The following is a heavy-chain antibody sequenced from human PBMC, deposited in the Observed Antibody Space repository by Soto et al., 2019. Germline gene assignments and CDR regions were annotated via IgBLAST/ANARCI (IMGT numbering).Heavy chain of an antibody. V-gene: IGHV1-69*01. CDR1: GGTFSSYA. Sequence: QLQLVQSGAEVKKPGSSVKVSCKASGGTFSSYAISWVRQAPGQGLEWMGGSIPIFGTANYAQKFQGRVTITADESTSTAYMELSSLRSEDTAVYYCASCGYSHGWDAFDIWGQGTMVTVSS. D-gene: IGHD5-18*01. CDR3: ASCGYSHGWDAFDI. CDR2: SIPIFGTA. J-gene: IGHJ3*02.